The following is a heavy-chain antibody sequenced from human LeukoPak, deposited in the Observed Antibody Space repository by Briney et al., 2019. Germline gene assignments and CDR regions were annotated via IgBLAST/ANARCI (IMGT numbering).Heavy chain of an antibody. D-gene: IGHD1-26*01. J-gene: IGHJ4*02. V-gene: IGHV3-21*01. CDR1: GFALSTYT. CDR2: ITSSSTYI. Sequence: GGSLRLSCAASGFALSTYTINWVRQAPGKGLEWVSSITSSSTYIFYADSLKGRFTISRDNAKNSLYLQMNGLRAEDTAVYYCARAPSGSYSYFDNWGQGTLVTVSS. CDR3: ARAPSGSYSYFDN.